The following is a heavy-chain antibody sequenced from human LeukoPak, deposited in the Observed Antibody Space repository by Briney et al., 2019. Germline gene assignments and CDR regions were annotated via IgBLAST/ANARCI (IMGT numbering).Heavy chain of an antibody. Sequence: PGGSLRLSCAASGFTFSSYEMNWVRQAPGKGLEWVSYISSSSSIYYADSVKGRFTISRDNAKNSLYLQMNSLRAEDTAVYYCARVRYCSGGSCLREFDYWGQGTLVTVSS. CDR3: ARVRYCSGGSCLREFDY. J-gene: IGHJ4*02. V-gene: IGHV3-48*03. CDR1: GFTFSSYE. CDR2: ISSSSSI. D-gene: IGHD2-15*01.